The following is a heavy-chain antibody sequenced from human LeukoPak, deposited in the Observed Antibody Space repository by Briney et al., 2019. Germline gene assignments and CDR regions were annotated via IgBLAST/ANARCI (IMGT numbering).Heavy chain of an antibody. CDR1: GFTFSGSA. CDR2: IRSKANSYAT. Sequence: GGSLRLSCAASGFTFSGSAMHWVRQASGRGLEWVGRIRSKANSYATAYAASVKGRFTISRDDSKNTAYLQMNSLKTEDTAVYYCARQVLVRGAFDIWGQGTMVTVSS. D-gene: IGHD2-21*01. CDR3: ARQVLVRGAFDI. J-gene: IGHJ3*02. V-gene: IGHV3-73*01.